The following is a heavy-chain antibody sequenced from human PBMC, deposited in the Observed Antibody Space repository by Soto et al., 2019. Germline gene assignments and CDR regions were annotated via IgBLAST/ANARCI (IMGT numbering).Heavy chain of an antibody. CDR1: GGSITSYH. J-gene: IGHJ5*02. D-gene: IGHD3-3*01. Sequence: SETLSLTCIVSGGSITSYHWSWIRQFPGKGLEWIAYTSYTGNTNYNPSLKSRVTISMDTSKNQLSLRLRSVTAADTAIYYCETRITVFGLLIPPFDPWGQGTLVTVSS. CDR3: ETRITVFGLLIPPFDP. V-gene: IGHV4-59*03. CDR2: TSYTGNT.